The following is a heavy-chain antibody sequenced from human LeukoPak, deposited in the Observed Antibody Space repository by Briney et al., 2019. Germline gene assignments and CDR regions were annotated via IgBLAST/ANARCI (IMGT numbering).Heavy chain of an antibody. CDR1: GFTVSSNY. Sequence: PGWSLRLSCAASGFTVSSNYMGWVRQAPGEGLEWVSAIYIDGSIYYADSVKGRFTISRDNSKNTLYLQMNSLRAEDTAVYYCARIRGDWYFDYWGQGTLVTVSS. CDR2: IYIDGSI. V-gene: IGHV3-53*01. J-gene: IGHJ4*02. CDR3: ARIRGDWYFDY. D-gene: IGHD2-21*01.